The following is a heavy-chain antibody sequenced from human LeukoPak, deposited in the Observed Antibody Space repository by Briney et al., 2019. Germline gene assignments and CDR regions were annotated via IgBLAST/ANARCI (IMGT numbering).Heavy chain of an antibody. D-gene: IGHD5-12*01. CDR2: ISYSGTT. V-gene: IGHV4-61*01. CDR1: GGSISGTYYY. Sequence: PSETLSLTCTVSGGSISGTYYYWNWIRQPPGKGLEWIGYISYSGTTNYNPSLKSRVTISVDTSKKQFSLKLTSATAADTAVYYCARGDDYKSTLFDYWGQGTLVTVSS. J-gene: IGHJ4*02. CDR3: ARGDDYKSTLFDY.